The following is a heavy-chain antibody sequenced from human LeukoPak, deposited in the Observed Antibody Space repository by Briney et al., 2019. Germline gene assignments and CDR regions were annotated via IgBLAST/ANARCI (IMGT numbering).Heavy chain of an antibody. CDR3: ARRFAYGLDV. J-gene: IGHJ6*02. CDR1: GFTFSSYW. CDR2: TNSDGSST. D-gene: IGHD3-16*01. Sequence: GGSLRLSCAASGFTFSSYWMHWVRQAPGKGLVWVSRTNSDGSSTSYADSVKGRFTISRDNAKNTLYLQMNSLRAEDTAVYYCARRFAYGLDVRGQGTTVTVSS. V-gene: IGHV3-74*01.